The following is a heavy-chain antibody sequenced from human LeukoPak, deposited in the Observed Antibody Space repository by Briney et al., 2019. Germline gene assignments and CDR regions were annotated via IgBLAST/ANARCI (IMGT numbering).Heavy chain of an antibody. CDR3: ARDVRYCSSTSCYNPGPIDAFDI. CDR1: GGSFSGYY. J-gene: IGHJ3*02. D-gene: IGHD2-2*02. CDR2: INHSRST. Sequence: SETLSLTCAVYGGSFSGYYWSWIRQPPGKGLEWIGEINHSRSTNYNPSLKSRVTISVDTSKNQFSLKLSCVTAADTAVYYCARDVRYCSSTSCYNPGPIDAFDIWGQGTMVTVSS. V-gene: IGHV4-34*01.